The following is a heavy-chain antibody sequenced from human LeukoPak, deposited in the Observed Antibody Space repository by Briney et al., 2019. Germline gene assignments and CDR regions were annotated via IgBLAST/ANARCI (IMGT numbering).Heavy chain of an antibody. CDR2: ISGSGGST. J-gene: IGHJ3*02. CDR3: AKDTYYYDSSGYRIPDAFDI. CDR1: GFTFSSYG. Sequence: GGSLRLSCAASGFTFSSYGMSWVRQAPGKGLEWVSAISGSGGSTYYADSVKGRFTISRDNSKNTLYLQMNSLRVEDTAVYYCAKDTYYYDSSGYRIPDAFDIWGQGTMVTVSS. V-gene: IGHV3-23*01. D-gene: IGHD3-22*01.